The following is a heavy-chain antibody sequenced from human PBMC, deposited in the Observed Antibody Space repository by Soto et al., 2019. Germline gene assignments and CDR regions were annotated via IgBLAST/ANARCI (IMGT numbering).Heavy chain of an antibody. CDR3: AKDLNWNYGPYFDY. CDR2: ISDSGVST. Sequence: GGSLRLSCAASGFTFSSYAMSWVRQAPGKGLEWLSGISDSGVSTYYVDSVKGRFTMSRDNSKNTLYLQMNSLRAEDTAVYYCAKDLNWNYGPYFDYWGQGTLVTVSS. J-gene: IGHJ4*02. CDR1: GFTFSSYA. V-gene: IGHV3-23*01. D-gene: IGHD1-7*01.